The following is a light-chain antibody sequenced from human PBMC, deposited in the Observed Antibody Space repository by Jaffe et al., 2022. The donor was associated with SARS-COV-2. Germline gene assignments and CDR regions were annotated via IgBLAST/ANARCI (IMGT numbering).Light chain of an antibody. CDR3: QHYGGSSRT. Sequence: EIVLTQSPATLSLSPGEGATLSCRASQSVSSNYLAWYQQKPGQAPRLLIYGASSRATGIPARFSGSGSGTDFTLTISRLEPEDFAVYYCQHYGGSSRTFGQGTKVESK. V-gene: IGKV3-20*01. CDR1: QSVSSNY. J-gene: IGKJ1*01. CDR2: GAS.